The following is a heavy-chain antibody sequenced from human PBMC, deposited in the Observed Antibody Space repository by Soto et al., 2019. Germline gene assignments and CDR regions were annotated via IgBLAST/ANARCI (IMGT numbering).Heavy chain of an antibody. D-gene: IGHD6-13*01. V-gene: IGHV1-18*04. CDR1: GYTFTSYG. CDR3: ARVEAAAGTWWFDP. Sequence: ASVKVSCKASGYTFTSYGISWVRQAPGQGLEWMGWISAYNGNTNYAQKLQGRVTMTTDTSTSTAYMELRSLRSDDTAAYYCARVEAAAGTWWFDPWGQGTLVTVSS. CDR2: ISAYNGNT. J-gene: IGHJ5*02.